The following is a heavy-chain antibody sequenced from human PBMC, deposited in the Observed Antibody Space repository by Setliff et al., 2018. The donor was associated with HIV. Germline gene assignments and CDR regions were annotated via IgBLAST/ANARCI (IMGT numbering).Heavy chain of an antibody. J-gene: IGHJ4*02. CDR3: ARSPEWGAGGIDY. Sequence: SETLSLTCTVSGGSISRYYWSWIRQSPGKGLEWIGYVYFTGHTNFNPSLKSRVTMSIDTPQNQFSLTLTSVTAADTAVHYCARSPEWGAGGIDYWGQGTLVTVSS. CDR1: GGSISRYY. V-gene: IGHV4-59*01. D-gene: IGHD1-26*01. CDR2: VYFTGHT.